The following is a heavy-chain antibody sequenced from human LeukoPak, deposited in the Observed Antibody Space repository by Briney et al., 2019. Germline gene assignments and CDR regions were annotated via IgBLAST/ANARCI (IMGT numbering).Heavy chain of an antibody. CDR1: GFTVSSNY. CDR3: AREGIAAAGSRSGSFDY. Sequence: QPGGSLRLSSAASGFTVSSNYMSWVRQAPGKGLEWVSVIYSGGSTYYADSVKGRFTISRDNSKNTLYLQMNSLRAEDTAVYYCAREGIAAAGSRSGSFDYWGQGTLVTVSS. CDR2: IYSGGST. D-gene: IGHD6-13*01. V-gene: IGHV3-53*01. J-gene: IGHJ4*02.